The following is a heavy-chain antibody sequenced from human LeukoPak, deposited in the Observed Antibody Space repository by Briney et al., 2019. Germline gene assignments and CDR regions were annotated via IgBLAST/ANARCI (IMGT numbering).Heavy chain of an antibody. CDR2: IKSKTDGGTT. D-gene: IGHD1-1*01. CDR1: VFTFSNAW. V-gene: IGHV3-15*01. Sequence: GSLRLSCAASVFTFSNAWMSWVRQAPGKGLEWVGRIKSKTDGGTTDYAAPVKGRFTISRDDSKNTLYLQMNSLKTEDTAVYYCTTAANDGDFDYWGQGTLVTVSS. CDR3: TTAANDGDFDY. J-gene: IGHJ4*02.